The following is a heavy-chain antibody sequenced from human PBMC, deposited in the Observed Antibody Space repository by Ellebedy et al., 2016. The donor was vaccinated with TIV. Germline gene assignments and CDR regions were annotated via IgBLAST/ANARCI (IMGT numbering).Heavy chain of an antibody. Sequence: SVKVSCXASGGTFSSYAISWVRQAPGQGLEWMGGIIPIFGTANYAQKFQGRVTITADESTSTAYMELSSLRSEDTAVYYCARTKSAHPIYYYYYYMDVWGKGTTVTVSS. CDR3: ARTKSAHPIYYYYYYMDV. CDR2: IIPIFGTA. V-gene: IGHV1-69*13. J-gene: IGHJ6*03. D-gene: IGHD3-3*01. CDR1: GGTFSSYA.